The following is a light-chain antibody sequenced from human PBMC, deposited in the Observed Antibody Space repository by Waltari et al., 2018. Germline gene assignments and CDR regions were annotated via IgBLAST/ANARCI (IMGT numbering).Light chain of an antibody. Sequence: QSALTQPASVYGSPGQSITISCTGTSSDVGGYNYVCWYQQQPGKAPILMIFAVSNRPSGVSKRFSGSKSGNTASLTIAGLQAEDEADYYCSSYISSSTLEVFGGGTRLTVL. CDR1: SSDVGGYNY. J-gene: IGLJ3*02. CDR3: SSYISSSTLEV. V-gene: IGLV2-14*03. CDR2: AVS.